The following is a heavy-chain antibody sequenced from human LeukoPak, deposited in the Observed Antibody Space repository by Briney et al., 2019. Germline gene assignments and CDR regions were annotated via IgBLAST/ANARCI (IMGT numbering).Heavy chain of an antibody. D-gene: IGHD2-21*02. CDR3: ARDLQCGGDCHYDAFDI. J-gene: IGHJ3*02. CDR2: IKKDGSGK. CDR1: GFPFSSYW. Sequence: GGSLRLSCAASGFPFSSYWMTWVRQAPGKGLEWVATIKKDGSGKNYVDSVRGRFTISRDNAKNSLYLQMTSLRAEDTAVYYCARDLQCGGDCHYDAFDIWGQGTMVTVSS. V-gene: IGHV3-7*01.